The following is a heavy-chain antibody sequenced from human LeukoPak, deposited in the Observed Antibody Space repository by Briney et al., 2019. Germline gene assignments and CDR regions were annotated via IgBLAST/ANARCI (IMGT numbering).Heavy chain of an antibody. V-gene: IGHV1-2*02. D-gene: IGHD4-11*01. Sequence: ASVKVSCKASGYTFTGYYMHWVRQAPGQGLEWMGWINPNSGGTNYAQKFQGRVTMTRDTSISTAYMELSRLRSDGTAVYYCAREGATDYYFDPWGQGTLVTVSS. CDR1: GYTFTGYY. J-gene: IGHJ4*02. CDR3: AREGATDYYFDP. CDR2: INPNSGGT.